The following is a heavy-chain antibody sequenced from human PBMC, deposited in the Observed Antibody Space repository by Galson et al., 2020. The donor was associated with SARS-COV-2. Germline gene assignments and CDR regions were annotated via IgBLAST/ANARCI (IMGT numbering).Heavy chain of an antibody. CDR3: ARDLGGELLHYFYY. Sequence: ASVKVSCKASGYTFTDYYLHWVRQAPGQGLEWMGWINPGSGGTKYAPNFQGRVTMTRDTSISTAYMELTRLTSDDTAVYYCARDLGGELLHYFYYCGQGALVTVSS. CDR2: INPGSGGT. J-gene: IGHJ4*02. CDR1: GYTFTDYY. D-gene: IGHD1-26*01. V-gene: IGHV1-2*02.